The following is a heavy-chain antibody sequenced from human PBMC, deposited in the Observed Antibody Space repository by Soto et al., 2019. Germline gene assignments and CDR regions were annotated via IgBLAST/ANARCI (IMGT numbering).Heavy chain of an antibody. Sequence: PSETLSLTCTVSGGSMINYYWSWIRQPPGKGLEWIGYIYYSGSTNYNPSLKSRVTISVDTSKKQFSLKLNSVTTVDTAVYYCERASGSSVVAPIVDRWGRGPLVTVSS. J-gene: IGHJ4*02. CDR1: GGSMINYY. D-gene: IGHD6-6*01. CDR2: IYYSGST. V-gene: IGHV4-59*01. CDR3: ERASGSSVVAPIVDR.